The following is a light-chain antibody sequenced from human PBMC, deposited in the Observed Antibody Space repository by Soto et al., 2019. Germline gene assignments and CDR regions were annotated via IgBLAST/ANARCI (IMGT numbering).Light chain of an antibody. CDR3: QQLNGYVALT. J-gene: IGKJ4*01. V-gene: IGKV3-20*01. CDR2: GAS. CDR1: QSIRSNY. Sequence: EIVLTQSPGTLSLSPGERATLSCRASQSIRSNYLAWYHQKAGQAPRLLIYGASNRATGIPDRFSGRGSGTDFTLTIDRLEPEDFATYYCQQLNGYVALTFGGGTKVEIK.